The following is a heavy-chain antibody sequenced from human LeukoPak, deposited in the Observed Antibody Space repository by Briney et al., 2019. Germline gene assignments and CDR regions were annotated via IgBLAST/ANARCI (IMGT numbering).Heavy chain of an antibody. CDR2: IYGAGKT. V-gene: IGHV3-53*01. CDR3: ARDTYYGSGSYYRYTFDS. Sequence: GGSLRLSCATSGFSVSKNYMSWVRQAPGKGLEWVSVIYGAGKTHYADFVKGRFNISKDNSKNTLYLRMNSLRAEDTAVYYCARDTYYGSGSYYRYTFDSWGQGTMVTVSS. CDR1: GFSVSKNY. D-gene: IGHD3-10*01. J-gene: IGHJ4*02.